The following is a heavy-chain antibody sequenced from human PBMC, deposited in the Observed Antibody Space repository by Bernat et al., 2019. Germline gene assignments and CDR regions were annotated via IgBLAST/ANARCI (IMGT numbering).Heavy chain of an antibody. D-gene: IGHD4-17*01. Sequence: EVQLEESGGGLVQPGGSLRLSCATSGFTFSSHWMGWVRQAPGKGLEWVANIKQDGSEKYYVDSVKGRFAIARDNARNSLYLQMSSLRAEDAAVYYCARVAYGDYGYFQHWGQGTLVTVSS. J-gene: IGHJ1*01. CDR3: ARVAYGDYGYFQH. V-gene: IGHV3-7*03. CDR1: GFTFSSHW. CDR2: IKQDGSEK.